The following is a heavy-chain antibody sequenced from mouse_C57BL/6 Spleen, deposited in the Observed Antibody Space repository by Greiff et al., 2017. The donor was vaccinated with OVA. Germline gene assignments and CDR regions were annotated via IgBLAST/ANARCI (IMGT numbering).Heavy chain of an antibody. Sequence: VQLQQPGAELVKPGASVKLSCKASGYTFTSYWMQWVKQRPGQGLEWIGEIDPSDSYTNYNHKFKGKATLTVDTSSSTAYMQLSSLTSEDSAVYYCARWSYARDYWGQGTSVTVSS. CDR1: GYTFTSYW. CDR2: IDPSDSYT. V-gene: IGHV1-50*01. CDR3: ARWSYARDY. J-gene: IGHJ4*01.